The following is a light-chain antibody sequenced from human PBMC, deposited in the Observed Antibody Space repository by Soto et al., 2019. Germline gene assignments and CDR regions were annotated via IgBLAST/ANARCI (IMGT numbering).Light chain of an antibody. V-gene: IGKV3-11*01. J-gene: IGKJ5*01. CDR3: QQRSNWQIT. Sequence: EIVLTQSPATLSLSRGERATLSCRASQSVSSYLAWYQQKPGQAPRLLIYDASNRATGIPARFSGSGSGTDFTLTISSLGPEDFAVYYCQQRSNWQITFGQGTRLEN. CDR1: QSVSSY. CDR2: DAS.